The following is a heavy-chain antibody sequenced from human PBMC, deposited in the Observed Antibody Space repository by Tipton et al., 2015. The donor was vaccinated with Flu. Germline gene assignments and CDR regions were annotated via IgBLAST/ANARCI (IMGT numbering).Heavy chain of an antibody. Sequence: LRLSCTVSGGSISSGGYYWSWIRQHPGKGLEWIGYIYYSGSTYYNPSLKSRVTISVDTSKNQFSLKLSSVTAADTAVYYCARGNVGATRDWGQGTLVTVSS. CDR2: IYYSGST. D-gene: IGHD1-26*01. CDR3: ARGNVGATRD. J-gene: IGHJ4*02. V-gene: IGHV4-31*02. CDR1: GGSISSGGYY.